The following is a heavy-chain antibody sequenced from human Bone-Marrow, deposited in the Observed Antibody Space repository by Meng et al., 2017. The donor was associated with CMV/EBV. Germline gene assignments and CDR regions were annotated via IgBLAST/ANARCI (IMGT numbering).Heavy chain of an antibody. Sequence: KVSCKGSGYSFTSYWIGWVRQMPGKGLEWMGSIYPGDCDTRYSPSFQGQVTISADKSISTAYLEWSSLKASDTAIYYCARLPMGRLWFGELPDYWGQRTLVTVAS. CDR1: GYSFTSYW. CDR3: ARLPMGRLWFGELPDY. J-gene: IGHJ4*02. V-gene: IGHV5-51*01. D-gene: IGHD3-10*01. CDR2: IYPGDCDT.